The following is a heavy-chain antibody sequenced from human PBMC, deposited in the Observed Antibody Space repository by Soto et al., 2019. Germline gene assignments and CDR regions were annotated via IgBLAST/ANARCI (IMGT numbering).Heavy chain of an antibody. Sequence: PGESLKISCKGSGYGFTSYWISWVRQMPGKGLEWMGRIDPSDSYTNYSPSFQGHVTISADKSISTAYLQWSSLKASDTAMYYCASSDIAAREFDYWGQGTLVPVSS. D-gene: IGHD6-6*01. CDR2: IDPSDSYT. J-gene: IGHJ4*02. CDR3: ASSDIAAREFDY. CDR1: GYGFTSYW. V-gene: IGHV5-10-1*01.